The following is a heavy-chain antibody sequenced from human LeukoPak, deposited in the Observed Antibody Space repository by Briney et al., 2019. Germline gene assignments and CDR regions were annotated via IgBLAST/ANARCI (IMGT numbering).Heavy chain of an antibody. J-gene: IGHJ4*02. V-gene: IGHV3-74*01. CDR1: GFTFSSYS. D-gene: IGHD2-2*01. CDR2: VNSDGSWT. CDR3: VSFYETY. Sequence: GGSLRLSCAASGFTFSSYSMNWVRQAPGKGLVWVSHVNSDGSWTTYADSVKGRFTISKDNAKNTVYLQMNNLRAEDTAVYYCVSFYETYWGRGTLVTVSS.